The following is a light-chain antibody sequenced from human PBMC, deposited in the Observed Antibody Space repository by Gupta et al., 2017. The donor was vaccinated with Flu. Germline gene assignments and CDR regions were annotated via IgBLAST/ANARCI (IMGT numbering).Light chain of an antibody. J-gene: IGKJ4*01. CDR2: GAA. CDR1: QSVSSRY. V-gene: IGKV3-20*01. Sequence: EIVLTQSPGTLSLSPGERATLSCRASQSVSSRYLAWYQQKPGQAPRLLIYGAASRATGIPDRFSGSGSGTDFTLTISSLDPEDFAVYYCQQYGRTFGGGTKVEIK. CDR3: QQYGRT.